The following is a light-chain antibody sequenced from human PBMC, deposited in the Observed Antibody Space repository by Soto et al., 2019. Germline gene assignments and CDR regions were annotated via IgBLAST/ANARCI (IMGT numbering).Light chain of an antibody. CDR2: EVN. V-gene: IGLV2-8*01. Sequence: QSALTQPPSASGSPGQSVTISCTGTSSDVGGYNYVSWYQQHPGKAPKLMIYEVNKRPSGVPDRFSDSKSGNTASLTVSGLQAEDEADYYCSSYAGSNRVVFGGGTKLTVL. CDR3: SSYAGSNRVV. CDR1: SSDVGGYNY. J-gene: IGLJ2*01.